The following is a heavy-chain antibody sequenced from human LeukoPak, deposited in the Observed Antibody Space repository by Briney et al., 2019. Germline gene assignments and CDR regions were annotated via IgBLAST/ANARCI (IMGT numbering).Heavy chain of an antibody. CDR3: TRAGFPYYYDGSGKAPMDY. J-gene: IGHJ4*02. D-gene: IGHD3-22*01. Sequence: GGSLRLSCTASGFTFGDYAMSWFRQAPGKGLEWVGFIRSKAYGGTTEYAASVKGRFTISRDDSKSIAYLQMNSLKTEDTAVYYCTRAGFPYYYDGSGKAPMDYWGQGTLVTVSS. V-gene: IGHV3-49*03. CDR1: GFTFGDYA. CDR2: IRSKAYGGTT.